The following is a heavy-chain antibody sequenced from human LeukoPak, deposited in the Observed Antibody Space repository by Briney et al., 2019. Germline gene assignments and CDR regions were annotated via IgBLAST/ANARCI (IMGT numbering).Heavy chain of an antibody. CDR1: GFTFSSYA. CDR3: AKDTSIGKYCTNGVCSPFDY. V-gene: IGHV3-23*01. J-gene: IGHJ4*02. D-gene: IGHD2-8*01. Sequence: GGSLTLSCAGSGFTFSSYAMSWVRQAPGQGLEWVSVISDSGDYTSYADSVRGRFTISRDNSRNTLYLQMISLRPEDTAVYYCAKDTSIGKYCTNGVCSPFDYWGQGTLVTVSS. CDR2: ISDSGDYT.